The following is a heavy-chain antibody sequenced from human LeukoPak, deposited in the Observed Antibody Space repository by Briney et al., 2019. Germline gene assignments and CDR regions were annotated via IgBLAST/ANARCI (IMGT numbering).Heavy chain of an antibody. CDR2: LSGSGGAT. CDR1: GFTFSSYA. J-gene: IGHJ3*02. V-gene: IGHV3-23*01. Sequence: GGSLRLSCAASGFTFSSYAMTWVRQAPGKGLQWVSSLSGSGGATWYAGSVKGRFTISRDNSKNTLYLQMNSLRAEDTAVYYCAKDYYDSVPDAFDIWGQGTMVTVSS. D-gene: IGHD3-22*01. CDR3: AKDYYDSVPDAFDI.